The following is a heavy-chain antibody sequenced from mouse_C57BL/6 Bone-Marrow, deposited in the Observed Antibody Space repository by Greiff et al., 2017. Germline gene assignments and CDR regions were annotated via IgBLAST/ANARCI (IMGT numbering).Heavy chain of an antibody. CDR2: ISYDGSN. CDR1: GYSITSGYY. Sequence: EVKLEESGPGLVKPSQSLSLTCSVTGYSITSGYYWNWIRQFPGNKLEWMGYISYDGSNNYNPSLKNRISITRDTSKNQFFLKLNSVTTEDTATYYCARGGLPQGFDYGGQGTTLTVSS. V-gene: IGHV3-6*01. CDR3: ARGGLPQGFDY. D-gene: IGHD2-4*01. J-gene: IGHJ2*01.